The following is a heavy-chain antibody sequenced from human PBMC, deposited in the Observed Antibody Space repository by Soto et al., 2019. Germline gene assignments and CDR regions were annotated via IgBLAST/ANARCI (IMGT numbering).Heavy chain of an antibody. CDR3: ARGVSYGDYDVKYFQH. D-gene: IGHD4-17*01. Sequence: GGSLRLSCAASGFTFSDHYMDWVRQAPGKGLEWVGRTRNKANSYTTEYAASVKGRFTISRDDSKNSLYLQMNSLKTEDTAVYSCARGVSYGDYDVKYFQHWGQGTLVTVSS. CDR2: TRNKANSYTT. CDR1: GFTFSDHY. J-gene: IGHJ1*01. V-gene: IGHV3-72*01.